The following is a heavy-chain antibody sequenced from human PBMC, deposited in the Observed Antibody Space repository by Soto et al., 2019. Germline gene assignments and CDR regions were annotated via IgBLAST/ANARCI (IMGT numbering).Heavy chain of an antibody. D-gene: IGHD3-3*01. CDR3: ARAKYYDCWSGYYLDY. V-gene: IGHV1-69*01. Sequence: QVQLVQSGAEVKKPGSSVKVSCKASGGTFSSYAISWVRQAPGQGLEWMGGILPIFGTANYAQKFQGRVTITADEATSTAYMELSSLRSEDTAVYYCARAKYYDCWSGYYLDYWGQGTLVTVSS. CDR2: ILPIFGTA. J-gene: IGHJ4*02. CDR1: GGTFSSYA.